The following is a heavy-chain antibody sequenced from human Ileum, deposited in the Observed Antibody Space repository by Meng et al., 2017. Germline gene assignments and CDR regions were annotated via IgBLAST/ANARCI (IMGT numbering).Heavy chain of an antibody. CDR2: AST. D-gene: IGHD7-27*01. CDR1: GGSVSSSGYQ. V-gene: IGHV4-61*08. J-gene: IGHJ4*02. CDR3: ARDHWGSLDY. Sequence: QLHLQESGPGLVKPSETLSLTCAVSGGSVSSSGYQWGWIRQPPGKGLEWIGYASTNYNPSLKSRVTISVDTSKNQFSLKLTSVTAADTAVYYCARDHWGSLDYWGQGVLVTVSS.